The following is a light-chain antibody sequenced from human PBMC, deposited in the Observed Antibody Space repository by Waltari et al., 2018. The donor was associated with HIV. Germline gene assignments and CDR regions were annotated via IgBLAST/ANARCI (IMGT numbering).Light chain of an antibody. Sequence: QSALTQPASVSGSPGQPITISCSRTSRAAASYRLVSWYQQHPAQAPKLMIYEGTKRPSGVSGRFSCSKSGNAASLTISGLQAEDDADYDCCSFATGGPYYVFGNGTKVTVL. CDR2: EGT. J-gene: IGLJ1*01. V-gene: IGLV2-23*01. CDR1: SRAAASYRL. CDR3: CSFATGGPYYV.